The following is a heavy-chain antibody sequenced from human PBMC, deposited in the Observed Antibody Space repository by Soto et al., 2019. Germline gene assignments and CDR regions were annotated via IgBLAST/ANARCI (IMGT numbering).Heavy chain of an antibody. V-gene: IGHV1-3*05. J-gene: IGHJ4*02. D-gene: IGHD3-16*02. CDR3: ARSAISPYGGLIGPFDY. Sequence: QVQRVQSGAEEKKPGASMKISCKASGYTFTGYAMHWVRQAPGQRLEWMGWINAGNGNTKYSQKFQGRVTITRDTSASTAYMELSGLRSEDTAVYYCARSAISPYGGLIGPFDYWGQGNLVTVSS. CDR2: INAGNGNT. CDR1: GYTFTGYA.